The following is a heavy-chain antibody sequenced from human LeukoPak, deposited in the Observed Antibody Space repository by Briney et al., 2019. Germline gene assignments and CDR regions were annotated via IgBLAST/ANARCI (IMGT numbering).Heavy chain of an antibody. CDR2: INPNSGGT. Sequence: ASVKVSCKASGYTFTGYYMHWVRQAPGQGLEWMGWINPNSGGTNYAQKFQGRVTMTRDTSISTAYMELSRLRSDDTAVYYCARIMDVGATTYDYWGQGTLVTVSS. CDR3: ARIMDVGATTYDY. J-gene: IGHJ4*02. D-gene: IGHD1-26*01. CDR1: GYTFTGYY. V-gene: IGHV1-2*02.